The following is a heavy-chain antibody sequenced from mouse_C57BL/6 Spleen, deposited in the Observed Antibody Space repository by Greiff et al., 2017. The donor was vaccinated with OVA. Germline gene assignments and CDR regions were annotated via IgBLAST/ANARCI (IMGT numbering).Heavy chain of an antibody. Sequence: EVQGVESGGDLVKPGGSLKLSCAASGFTFSSYGMSWVRQTPDKRLEWVATISSGGSYTYYPDSVKGRFTISRDNAKNTLYLQMSSLKSEDTAMYYCARHDYGSSSYFDYWGQGTTLTVSS. CDR3: ARHDYGSSSYFDY. V-gene: IGHV5-6*01. J-gene: IGHJ2*01. CDR1: GFTFSSYG. CDR2: ISSGGSYT. D-gene: IGHD1-1*01.